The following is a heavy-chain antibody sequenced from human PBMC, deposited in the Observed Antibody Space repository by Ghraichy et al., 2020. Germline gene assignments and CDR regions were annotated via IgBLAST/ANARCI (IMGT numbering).Heavy chain of an antibody. V-gene: IGHV3-30*18. CDR3: AKDLQWELPSLIDY. D-gene: IGHD1-26*01. CDR2: ISYDGNNQ. Sequence: GESLNISCAASGFTFSTYGMHWVRQAPGKGLEWVAVISYDGNNQYSADSVKGRFTVSRDNSKNTLYLQMNTLRAEDTAIYYCAKDLQWELPSLIDYWGQGTLVTVSS. J-gene: IGHJ4*02. CDR1: GFTFSTYG.